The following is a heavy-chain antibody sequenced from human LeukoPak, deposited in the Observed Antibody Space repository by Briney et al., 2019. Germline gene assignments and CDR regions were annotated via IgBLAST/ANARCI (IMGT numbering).Heavy chain of an antibody. CDR1: GGSISSSTYF. J-gene: IGHJ4*02. V-gene: IGHV4-39*07. CDR3: ARDFGDWRTDY. D-gene: IGHD2-21*02. Sequence: PSETLSLTCTVSGGSISSSTYFWAWIRQPPGKGLEWIGSINYSGRITYNPSLKSRVTVSLDTSKNQFSLTLSSVTAADTAVYYCARDFGDWRTDYWGQGTLVTVSS. CDR2: INYSGRI.